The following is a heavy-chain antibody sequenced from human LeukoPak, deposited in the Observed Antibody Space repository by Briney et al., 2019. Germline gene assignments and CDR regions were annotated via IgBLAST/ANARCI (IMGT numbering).Heavy chain of an antibody. CDR1: GFTFSSYA. V-gene: IGHV3-23*01. J-gene: IGHJ4*02. CDR2: ISGSGGST. CDR3: AKDHVLEWLSYLDY. D-gene: IGHD3-3*01. Sequence: GGSLRLSCAASGFTFSSYAMSWVRQAPGKGLEWVSAISGSGGSTYYADSVKGRFTISRDNSKNTLYLQMNSLRAEDTAVYYCAKDHVLEWLSYLDYWGQGTLVTVSS.